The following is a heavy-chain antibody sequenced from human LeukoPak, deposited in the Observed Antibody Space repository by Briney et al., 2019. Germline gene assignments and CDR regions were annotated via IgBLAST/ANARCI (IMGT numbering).Heavy chain of an antibody. V-gene: IGHV4-39*07. CDR1: GGSISSSSYY. Sequence: SETLSLTCAVSGGSISSSSYYWGWIRQPPGKGLEWIARIYYSGSTYYNPSLKNRVTISVDTSKNQFSLKLSSVTAADTAVYYCARRLPGFLVRGVLNGNWFDPWGQGTLVTVSS. CDR2: IYYSGST. J-gene: IGHJ5*02. D-gene: IGHD3-10*01. CDR3: ARRLPGFLVRGVLNGNWFDP.